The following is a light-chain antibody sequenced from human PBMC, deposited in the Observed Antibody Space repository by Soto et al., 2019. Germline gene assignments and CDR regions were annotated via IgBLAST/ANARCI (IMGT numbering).Light chain of an antibody. CDR3: QQYKSYLRT. CDR1: QTISSW. CDR2: AAS. V-gene: IGKV1-5*01. Sequence: DIQMTQSPSTLSASVGDRVTITCRASQTISSWLAWYQQKPGKAPKLLIYAASTLESGVSSRFSGRGSGTEFTFSSNSLQPEDFVNYYRQQYKSYLRTCGQGTKVEIK. J-gene: IGKJ1*01.